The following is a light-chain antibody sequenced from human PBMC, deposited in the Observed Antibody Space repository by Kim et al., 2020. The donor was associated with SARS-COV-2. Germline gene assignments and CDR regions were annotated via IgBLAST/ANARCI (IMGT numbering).Light chain of an antibody. CDR1: NLGNKY. CDR2: QDT. Sequence: VSPGQTASLTCSGDNLGNKYSYWYQQRPGQSPVLVISQDTKRPSGIPERFSGSNSGDTATLTISGTQAIDEADYYCQAWDSPTVVFGGGTKLTVL. CDR3: QAWDSPTVV. J-gene: IGLJ2*01. V-gene: IGLV3-1*01.